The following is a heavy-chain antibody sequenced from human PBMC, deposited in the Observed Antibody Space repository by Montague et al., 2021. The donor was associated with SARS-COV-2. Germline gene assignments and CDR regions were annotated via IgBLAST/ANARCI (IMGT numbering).Heavy chain of an antibody. CDR1: GGSFSGYY. CDR3: ARGARESYGFRLGYFDS. CDR2: INHSGSI. V-gene: IGHV4-34*01. D-gene: IGHD3-16*02. J-gene: IGHJ4*02. Sequence: SETLSLTCAVSGGSFSGYYWNWIRQPPGKGLEWIGEINHSGSINYNPSLNSRVTMSVDTSKNQFSLKLSSVTAADTAVYYCARGARESYGFRLGYFDSWGQGTLVTVSS.